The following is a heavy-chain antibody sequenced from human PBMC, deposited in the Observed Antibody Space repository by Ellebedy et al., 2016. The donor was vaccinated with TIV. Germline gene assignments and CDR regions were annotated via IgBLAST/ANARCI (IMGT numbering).Heavy chain of an antibody. CDR2: IIGSGGST. J-gene: IGHJ6*02. V-gene: IGHV3-23*01. Sequence: GGSLRLSCAASGFSFSSYAMSWVRQAPGKGLEWVTGIIGSGGSTNYVDSVKGRFTISRDNSRNTLFLQMNILRGEDTAVYYCARSPKDHFYHGMDVWGQGTTVTVSS. CDR1: GFSFSSYA. CDR3: ARSPKDHFYHGMDV. D-gene: IGHD2/OR15-2a*01.